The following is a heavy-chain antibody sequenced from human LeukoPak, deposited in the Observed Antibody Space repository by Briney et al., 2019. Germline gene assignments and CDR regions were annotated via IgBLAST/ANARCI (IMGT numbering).Heavy chain of an antibody. CDR1: GFTFSSYS. CDR2: IGGGGSHI. V-gene: IGHV3-21*01. CDR3: ARPGRNYYDSSGTDAFDI. D-gene: IGHD3-22*01. J-gene: IGHJ3*02. Sequence: GGSLRLSCAASGFTFSSYSMHWVRQAPGKGLEWVSSIGGGGSHIYYADSVKGRFTISRDNAKNSLYLQMNSLRAEDTAVYYCARPGRNYYDSSGTDAFDIWGQGTMVTVSS.